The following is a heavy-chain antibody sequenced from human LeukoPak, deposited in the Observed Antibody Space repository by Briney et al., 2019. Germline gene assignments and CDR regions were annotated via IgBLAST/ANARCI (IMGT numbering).Heavy chain of an antibody. Sequence: PSETLSLTCAVYGGSFSGYYWSWIRQPPGKGLEWIGEINHSGSTNYNPSLKSRVTISVDTSKNQFSLKLSSVTAADTAVYYCADSTYSSSWYSRWGQGTLVTVSP. CDR3: ADSTYSSSWYSR. J-gene: IGHJ4*02. CDR1: GGSFSGYY. CDR2: INHSGST. V-gene: IGHV4-34*01. D-gene: IGHD6-13*01.